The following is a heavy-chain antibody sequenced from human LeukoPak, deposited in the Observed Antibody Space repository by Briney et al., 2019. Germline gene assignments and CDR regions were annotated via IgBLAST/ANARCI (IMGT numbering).Heavy chain of an antibody. J-gene: IGHJ4*02. V-gene: IGHV3-23*01. Sequence: GGSLRLSCAASGFTVSSNYMSWVRQAPGKGLEWVSAISGSGDSTYYADSVKGRFTISRDNSKNTLYLQMNSLRAEDTAVYNCAKKLRGTYSFDCWGQGTLVTVSS. CDR3: AKKLRGTYSFDC. CDR2: ISGSGDST. CDR1: GFTVSSNY. D-gene: IGHD3-16*01.